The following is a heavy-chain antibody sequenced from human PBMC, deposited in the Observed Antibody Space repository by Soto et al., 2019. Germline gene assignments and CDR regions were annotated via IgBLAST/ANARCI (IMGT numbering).Heavy chain of an antibody. D-gene: IGHD3-16*01. V-gene: IGHV4-59*01. CDR1: GASMNNYY. Sequence: QVQLQEWGPGLVKPSETLSLTCTVSGASMNNYYGSWVRQPPGKGLEWIGYMYYSGGSNSNPSLKGRVTISVDTSKNQISLKLTSVTAADTAVYYCVRSGHSFGGVMWGQGNLVTVSS. CDR2: MYYSGGS. CDR3: VRSGHSFGGVM. J-gene: IGHJ4*02.